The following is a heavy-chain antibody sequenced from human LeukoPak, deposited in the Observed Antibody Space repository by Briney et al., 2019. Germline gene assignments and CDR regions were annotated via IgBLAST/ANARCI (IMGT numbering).Heavy chain of an antibody. D-gene: IGHD3-22*01. CDR2: IYTSGST. CDR1: GGSISSYY. Sequence: SETLSLTCTVSGGSISSYYWSWIRRPAGQGLEWIGRIYTSGSTNYNPSLKSRVTMSVDTSKNQFSLKLSSVTAADTAVYYCARATDYYDSSGYYWAFDYWGQGTLVTVSS. V-gene: IGHV4-4*07. J-gene: IGHJ4*02. CDR3: ARATDYYDSSGYYWAFDY.